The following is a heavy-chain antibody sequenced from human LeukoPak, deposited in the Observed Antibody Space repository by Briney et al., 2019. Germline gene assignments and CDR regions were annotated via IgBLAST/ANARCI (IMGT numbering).Heavy chain of an antibody. D-gene: IGHD2-2*01. Sequence: PSETLSLTCTVSGGSISSGGYYWSWIRQPPGKGLEWIGEINHSGSTNYNPSLKSRVTISVDTSKNQFSLKLSSVTAADTAVYYCARQAQSDIVVVPAATYFDYWGQGTLVTVSS. CDR2: INHSGST. CDR1: GGSISSGGYY. J-gene: IGHJ4*02. V-gene: IGHV4-39*01. CDR3: ARQAQSDIVVVPAATYFDY.